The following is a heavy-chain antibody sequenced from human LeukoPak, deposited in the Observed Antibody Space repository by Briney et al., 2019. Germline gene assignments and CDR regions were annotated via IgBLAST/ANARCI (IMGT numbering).Heavy chain of an antibody. J-gene: IGHJ3*01. D-gene: IGHD3-9*01. CDR1: GRSFSGYY. CDR3: ARLGPYDIVTDDAFDV. Sequence: SETLSLTCAVYGRSFSGYYWTWIRQPPGKGLEWVGQINHSGSPNYNPSLKSRATISVDMSKNQFSLRLSSVTAADTAVYYCARLGPYDIVTDDAFDVWGQGTVVTVSS. CDR2: INHSGSP. V-gene: IGHV4-34*01.